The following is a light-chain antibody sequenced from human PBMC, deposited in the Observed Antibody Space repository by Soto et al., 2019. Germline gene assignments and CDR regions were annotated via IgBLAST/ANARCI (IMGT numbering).Light chain of an antibody. Sequence: DIQMTQSPSTLSASVGDRVSITCRAGQSISSWLAWYQQKPGKAPKLLIYKASTLKSGVPSRFSGSGSGTEFTLTISSLQPDDFATYYCHQYHNFPRTFGQGTKVDI. CDR2: KAS. CDR1: QSISSW. V-gene: IGKV1-5*03. J-gene: IGKJ1*01. CDR3: HQYHNFPRT.